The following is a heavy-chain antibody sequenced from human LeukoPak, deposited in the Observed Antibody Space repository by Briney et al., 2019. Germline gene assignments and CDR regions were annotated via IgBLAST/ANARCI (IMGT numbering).Heavy chain of an antibody. D-gene: IGHD3-3*01. Sequence: PGRSLRLSCAASGFTFSSYGMHWVRQAPGKGLEWVAVIWYDGSNKYYADSVKGRFTISRDNSKNTLYLQINGLGAEDTAVYYCARELGGYFDYWGQGTLVTVSS. CDR3: ARELGGYFDY. V-gene: IGHV3-33*01. CDR2: IWYDGSNK. CDR1: GFTFSSYG. J-gene: IGHJ4*02.